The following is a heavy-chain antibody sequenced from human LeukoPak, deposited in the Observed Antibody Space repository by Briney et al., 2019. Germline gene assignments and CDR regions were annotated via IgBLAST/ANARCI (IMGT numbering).Heavy chain of an antibody. CDR1: GGSISSSSYY. V-gene: IGHV4-39*01. D-gene: IGHD3-22*01. J-gene: IGHJ5*02. CDR2: IYYSGNA. Sequence: SEALSLTCTVSGGSISSSSYYWGWIRQPPGKGLEWFGNIYYSGNAYYNPSLKSRVTISVDRSKNQFSLKLSSVTAADTGVYYCARCWYYASSGYYYAWFDPRGQGTLVTVSS. CDR3: ARCWYYASSGYYYAWFDP.